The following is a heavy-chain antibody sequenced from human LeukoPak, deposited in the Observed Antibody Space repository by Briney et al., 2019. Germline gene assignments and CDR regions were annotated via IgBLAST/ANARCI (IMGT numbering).Heavy chain of an antibody. CDR3: ARERAQAYYDILTGYSGFGY. CDR1: GFTFSSYS. J-gene: IGHJ4*02. Sequence: GGSLRLSCAASGFTFSSYSMNWVRQAPGKGLEWVSSISSSSSYIYYADSVKGRFTISRDNAKNSLYLQMNSLRAEDTAVYYCARERAQAYYDILTGYSGFGYWGQGTLVTVSS. D-gene: IGHD3-9*01. CDR2: ISSSSSYI. V-gene: IGHV3-21*01.